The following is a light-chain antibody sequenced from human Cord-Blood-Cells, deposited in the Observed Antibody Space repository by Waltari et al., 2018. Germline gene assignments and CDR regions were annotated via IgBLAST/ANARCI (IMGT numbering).Light chain of an antibody. J-gene: IGKJ1*01. CDR1: QSVSSY. V-gene: IGKV3-11*01. CDR2: DVS. Sequence: DIVLTHSPATLSSSPGERATLSCWASQSVSSYLAWYQQKPGQAPRLLIYDVSNRATGIPARFSGSGSGTDFTLTISSLEPEDFAVYYCQQRSNWPLTFGQGTKVEIK. CDR3: QQRSNWPLT.